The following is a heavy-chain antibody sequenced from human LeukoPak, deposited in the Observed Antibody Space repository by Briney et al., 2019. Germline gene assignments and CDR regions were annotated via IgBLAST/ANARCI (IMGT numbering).Heavy chain of an antibody. V-gene: IGHV3-30*02. CDR3: AKDLVLPWSGEPLSNAFDI. CDR2: IRYDGSNK. Sequence: GGSLRLSWAASGFTFSSYGMHWVRQASGKGLEWVAFIRYDGSNKYYADSVKGRFTISRDNSKNTLYLQMNSLRAEDTAVYYCAKDLVLPWSGEPLSNAFDIWGQGTMVTVSS. CDR1: GFTFSSYG. D-gene: IGHD3-10*01. J-gene: IGHJ3*02.